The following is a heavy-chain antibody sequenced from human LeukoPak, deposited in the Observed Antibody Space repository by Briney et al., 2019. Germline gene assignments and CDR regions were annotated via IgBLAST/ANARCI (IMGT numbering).Heavy chain of an antibody. J-gene: IGHJ2*01. D-gene: IGHD6-6*01. CDR1: GGSISSGDYY. V-gene: IGHV4-30-4*08. CDR2: IYYSGST. CDR3: ARGIAARLVLAPYWYFDL. Sequence: SQTLSLTCTVSGGSISSGDYYWSWIRQPPGKGLEWIGYIYYSGSTYYNPSLKSRVTISVDTSKNQFSLKLSSVTAADTAVYYCARGIAARLVLAPYWYFDLWGRGTLVTVSS.